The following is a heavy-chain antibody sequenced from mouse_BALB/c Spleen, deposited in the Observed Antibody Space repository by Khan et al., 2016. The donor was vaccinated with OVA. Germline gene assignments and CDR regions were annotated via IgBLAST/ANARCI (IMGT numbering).Heavy chain of an antibody. D-gene: IGHD2-2*01. CDR3: TRSGYGSFAY. V-gene: IGHV1-53*01. CDR2: INPSNGDT. Sequence: QVQLKQSGAELVKPGASVRLSCKASGYTFTSYYLYWVKQRHGQGLEWIGDINPSNGDTNFNEKFKSKATLTVDKSSSTAYIHLNSLTSEDSAVYYCTRSGYGSFAYWGQGTLVTVSA. J-gene: IGHJ3*01. CDR1: GYTFTSYY.